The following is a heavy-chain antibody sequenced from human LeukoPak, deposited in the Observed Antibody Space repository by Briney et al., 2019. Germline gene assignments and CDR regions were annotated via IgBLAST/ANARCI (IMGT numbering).Heavy chain of an antibody. Sequence: GGSLRLSCAASGFTVSSNYMSWVRQAPGKGLEWVSVIYSGGSTYYAGSVKGRFTISRDNSKNTLYLQMNSLRAEDTAVYYCARDPIGELFDWGQGTLVTVSS. J-gene: IGHJ4*02. CDR3: ARDPIGELFD. V-gene: IGHV3-66*01. CDR2: IYSGGST. D-gene: IGHD3-10*01. CDR1: GFTVSSNY.